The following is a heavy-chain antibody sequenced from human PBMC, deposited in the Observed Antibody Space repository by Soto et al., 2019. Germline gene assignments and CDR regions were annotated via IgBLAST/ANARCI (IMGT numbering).Heavy chain of an antibody. CDR2: IYSGGST. J-gene: IGHJ4*02. D-gene: IGHD3-9*01. CDR3: ARGTIGAFDWLHHFDY. Sequence: GGSLRLSCAASGFTVSSNYMSWVRQAPGKGLEWVSVIYSGGSTYYADSVKGRFTISRDNSKNTLYLQMNSLRAEDTAVYYCARGTIGAFDWLHHFDYWGQGTLVTVYS. V-gene: IGHV3-53*01. CDR1: GFTVSSNY.